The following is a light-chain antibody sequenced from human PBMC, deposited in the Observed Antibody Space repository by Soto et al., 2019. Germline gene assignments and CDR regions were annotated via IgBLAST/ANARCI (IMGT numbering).Light chain of an antibody. J-gene: IGLJ3*02. CDR2: SNN. CDR3: AAWDDSPNGPV. CDR1: SSNIGSHT. V-gene: IGLV1-44*01. Sequence: QSVLTQPPSASGTPGQRVTISCSGSSSNIGSHTVNWYQQLPGTAPKLDIYSNNQRPSGVPDRFSGSKSGTSASLAISGLQSEDEADFYCAAWDDSPNGPVFGGGTKLTVL.